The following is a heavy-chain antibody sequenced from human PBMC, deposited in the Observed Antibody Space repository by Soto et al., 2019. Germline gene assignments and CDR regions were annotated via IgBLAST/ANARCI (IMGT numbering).Heavy chain of an antibody. J-gene: IGHJ4*02. CDR2: IYYSGST. CDR3: ARDNPGSGSYDY. Sequence: GPGPGTPSETLSLTCTVSGGSISSYYWSWIRQPPGKGLEWIGYIYYSGSTNYNPSLKSRVTISVDTSKNQFSLKLSSVTAADTAVYYCARDNPGSGSYDYWGQGTLVTVSS. D-gene: IGHD3-10*01. CDR1: GGSISSYY. V-gene: IGHV4-59*01.